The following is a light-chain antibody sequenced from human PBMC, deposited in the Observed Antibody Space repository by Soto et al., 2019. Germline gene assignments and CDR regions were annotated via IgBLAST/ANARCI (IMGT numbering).Light chain of an antibody. Sequence: QSVLTQPPSASGTPGQRVTLSCSGSNSNIGNNKVNWYQQLPGTAPKLLLYTSNQRPSGVPARFSGSKACTAALLAIRGLHSEDEDYYYWATGDDSRDGYVFGTGTKLTVL. CDR1: NSNIGNNK. CDR3: ATGDDSRDGYV. J-gene: IGLJ1*01. V-gene: IGLV1-44*01. CDR2: TSN.